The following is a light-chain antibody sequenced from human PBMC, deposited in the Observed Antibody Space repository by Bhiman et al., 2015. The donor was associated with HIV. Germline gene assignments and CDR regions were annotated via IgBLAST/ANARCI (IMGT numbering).Light chain of an antibody. Sequence: QSVLTQPPSLSAAPGQRVTVSCSGSSSNIGDNYVSWYQQLPGTAPKVLIYDNSRRPSGIPARFSGSKSGTSATLAITALQTGDEGDYYCGTWDSSLSAVVFGGGTKLTVL. V-gene: IGLV1-51*01. CDR1: SSNIGDNY. CDR3: GTWDSSLSAVV. J-gene: IGLJ2*01. CDR2: DNS.